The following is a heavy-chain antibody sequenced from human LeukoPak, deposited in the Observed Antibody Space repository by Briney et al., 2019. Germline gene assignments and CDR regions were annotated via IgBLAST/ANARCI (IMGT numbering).Heavy chain of an antibody. CDR2: ISGGGNNI. J-gene: IGHJ4*03. CDR1: GFTFSSYW. CDR3: ARKLGGAQCGGDCFSDH. Sequence: GGSLRLSCAASGFTFSSYWMHWVRQAPGKGLVWVSRISGGGNNIDYADSVKGRFTISRDNSKNLLFLQMNDLRVEDTAVYYCARKLGGAQCGGDCFSDHWGQGSRVVVSS. V-gene: IGHV3-74*01. D-gene: IGHD2-21*02.